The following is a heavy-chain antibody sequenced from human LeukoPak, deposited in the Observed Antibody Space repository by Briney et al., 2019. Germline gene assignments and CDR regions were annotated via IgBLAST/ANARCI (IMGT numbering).Heavy chain of an antibody. CDR2: INTNTGNP. CDR1: GYTFTSYA. J-gene: IGHJ5*02. V-gene: IGHV7-4-1*02. Sequence: ASVKVSCKASGYTFTSYAMNWVRQAPGQGLEWMGWINTNTGNPTYAQSFTGRFVFSLDTSVSTAYLQISSLKAEDTAVYYCAREIVVPAAGNWFDPWGQGTLVTVSS. CDR3: AREIVVPAAGNWFDP. D-gene: IGHD2-2*01.